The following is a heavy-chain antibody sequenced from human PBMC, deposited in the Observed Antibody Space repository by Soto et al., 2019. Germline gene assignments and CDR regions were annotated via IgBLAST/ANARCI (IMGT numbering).Heavy chain of an antibody. CDR1: GFTFSSYA. D-gene: IGHD3-3*01. Sequence: EVQLLESGGGLVQPGGSLRLSCAASGFTFSSYAMSWVRQAPGKGLEWVSAISGSGGSTYYADSVKGRFTISRDNSKNTLYQQMNSLRAEDTAVYYWAKESRFDYYYGMGVWGQGTTVTVSS. V-gene: IGHV3-23*01. CDR3: AKESRFDYYYGMGV. J-gene: IGHJ6*02. CDR2: ISGSGGST.